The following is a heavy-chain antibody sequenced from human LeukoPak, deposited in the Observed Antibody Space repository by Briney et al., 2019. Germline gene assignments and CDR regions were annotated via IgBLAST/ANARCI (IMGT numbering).Heavy chain of an antibody. CDR3: AKDREWDDYAEYDY. J-gene: IGHJ4*02. D-gene: IGHD4-17*01. CDR2: ISSSSSYI. V-gene: IGHV3-21*01. Sequence: PGGSLRLSCAASGFTLSSSTMKSVRQAPGKGLEWVSSISSSSSYIYYADSVKSRFTISRDNAKNSLYPKMNSLRAEDTAVDYGAKDREWDDYAEYDYWGQGTLVTVSS. CDR1: GFTLSSST.